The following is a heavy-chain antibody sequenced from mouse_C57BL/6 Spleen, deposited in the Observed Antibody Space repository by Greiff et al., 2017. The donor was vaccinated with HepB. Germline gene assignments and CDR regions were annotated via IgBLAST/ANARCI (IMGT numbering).Heavy chain of an antibody. D-gene: IGHD2-4*01. V-gene: IGHV5-9-1*02. CDR2: ISSGGDYI. J-gene: IGHJ4*01. Sequence: EVMLVESGAGLVKPGGSLKLSCAASGFTFSSYAMSWVRQTPEKRLEWVAYISSGGDYIYYADTVKGRFTISRDNARNTLYLQMSSLKSEDTAMYYCTRDRYDYDGGYAMDYWGQGTSVTVSS. CDR3: TRDRYDYDGGYAMDY. CDR1: GFTFSSYA.